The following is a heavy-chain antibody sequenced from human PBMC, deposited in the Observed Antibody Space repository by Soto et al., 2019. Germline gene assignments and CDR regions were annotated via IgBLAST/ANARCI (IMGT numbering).Heavy chain of an antibody. CDR1: GYSFTSYW. CDR3: ARQVGRGITIFGVVIKPGPYFDY. Sequence: GESLKISCKGSGYSFTSYWIGWVRQMPGKGLEWMGIIYPGDSDTRYSPSFQGQVTISAAKSISTAYLQWGSLKASDTAMYYCARQVGRGITIFGVVIKPGPYFDYWGQGTLVTVSS. CDR2: IYPGDSDT. J-gene: IGHJ4*02. D-gene: IGHD3-3*01. V-gene: IGHV5-51*01.